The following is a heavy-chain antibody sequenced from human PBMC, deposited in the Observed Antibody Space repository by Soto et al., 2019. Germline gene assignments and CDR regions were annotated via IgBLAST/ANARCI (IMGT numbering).Heavy chain of an antibody. Sequence: QVQLQESGPGLVKPSETLSLTCTVSGGSISSYDWSWIRQPPGKGLEWIGYIYYSGSTNYSPSLKSRVTISVDTSKNQVSLKLSSVTAADTAVYYCARRYGYSFDYWGQGTLVTVSS. CDR2: IYYSGST. CDR3: ARRYGYSFDY. D-gene: IGHD1-1*01. V-gene: IGHV4-59*08. CDR1: GGSISSYD. J-gene: IGHJ4*02.